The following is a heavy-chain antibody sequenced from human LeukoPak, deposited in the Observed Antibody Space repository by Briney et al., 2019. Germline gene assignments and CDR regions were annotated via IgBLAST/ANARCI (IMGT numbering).Heavy chain of an antibody. J-gene: IGHJ4*02. V-gene: IGHV3-48*03. CDR1: GFTFSSYE. CDR3: AREWVYYFDY. CDR2: ISSSGSTI. Sequence: PVGSLRLSCAASGFTFSSYEMNWVRQAPGKGLEWVSYISSSGSTIYYADSVKGRFTISRDNAKNSLYLQMNSLRAEDTAVYYCAREWVYYFDYWGQGTLVTVSS. D-gene: IGHD1-26*01.